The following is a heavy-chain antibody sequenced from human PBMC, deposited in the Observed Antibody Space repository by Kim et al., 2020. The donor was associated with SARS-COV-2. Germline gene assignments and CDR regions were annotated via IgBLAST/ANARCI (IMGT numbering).Heavy chain of an antibody. Sequence: SETLSLTCAVYGGSFSGYYWSWIRQPPGKGLEWIGEINHSGSTNYNPSLKSRVTISVDTSKNQFSLKLSSVTAADTAVYYCASRLYCGGDCYSGWFDPWGQGTLVTVSS. D-gene: IGHD2-21*02. CDR3: ASRLYCGGDCYSGWFDP. V-gene: IGHV4-34*01. CDR2: INHSGST. CDR1: GGSFSGYY. J-gene: IGHJ5*02.